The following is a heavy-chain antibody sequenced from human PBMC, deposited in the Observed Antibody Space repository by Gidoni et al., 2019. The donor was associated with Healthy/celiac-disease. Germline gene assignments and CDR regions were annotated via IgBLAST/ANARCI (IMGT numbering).Heavy chain of an antibody. D-gene: IGHD5-12*01. J-gene: IGHJ5*02. Sequence: QVTLKESGPVLVKPTETLTLTCTVSGFSLSNARMGVSWIRQPPGKALEWLAHIFSNDEKSYSTSLKSRLTISKDTSKSQVVLTMTNMDPVDTATYYCARTPVATIPGMNPNWFDPWGQGTLVTVSS. CDR1: GFSLSNARMG. CDR3: ARTPVATIPGMNPNWFDP. V-gene: IGHV2-26*01. CDR2: IFSNDEK.